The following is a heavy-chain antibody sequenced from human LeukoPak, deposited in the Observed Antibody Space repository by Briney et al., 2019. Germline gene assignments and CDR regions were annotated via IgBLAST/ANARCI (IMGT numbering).Heavy chain of an antibody. D-gene: IGHD2-2*01. V-gene: IGHV3-23*01. CDR3: ARLPAAINGYFDP. CDR2: ISGGGGST. CDR1: GFTFSSYA. J-gene: IGHJ5*02. Sequence: QSGGSLRLSCAASGFTFSSYAMSWVRQAPGKGLEWVSAISGGGGSTYYADSVKGRLTISRDNSKNTLYLQMERLTAEDTAVYFCARLPAAINGYFDPWGQGTLVTVSS.